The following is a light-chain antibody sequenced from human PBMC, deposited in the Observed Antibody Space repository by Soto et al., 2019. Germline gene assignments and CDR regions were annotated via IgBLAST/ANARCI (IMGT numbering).Light chain of an antibody. J-gene: IGKJ1*01. Sequence: DVVMTQSPLSLPVTLGQPASISCTSSQSLVYSDGHTYLNWFQQRPGQSPRRLIYKVSNRDSGVPDRFSGSGSGTDFTLEISSVEAEDVGVYYCMQGTHWPPTFGQGTKVEFK. CDR1: QSLVYSDGHTY. CDR3: MQGTHWPPT. V-gene: IGKV2-30*01. CDR2: KVS.